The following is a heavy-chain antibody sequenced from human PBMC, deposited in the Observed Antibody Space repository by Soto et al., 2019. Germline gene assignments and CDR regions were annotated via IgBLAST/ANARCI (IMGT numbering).Heavy chain of an antibody. CDR3: AREGFRVYLLCLY. CDR2: INAGNGNT. CDR1: GYTITIYA. D-gene: IGHD6-13*01. J-gene: IGHJ4*02. Sequence: VSVNLYCKTAGYTITIYAMHWVRQAPGQRLEWMGWINAGNGNTKYSQKFQGRVTITRDTSASTAYMELSSLRSEDTAVYYCAREGFRVYLLCLYWGQGTLVTVSS. V-gene: IGHV1-3*01.